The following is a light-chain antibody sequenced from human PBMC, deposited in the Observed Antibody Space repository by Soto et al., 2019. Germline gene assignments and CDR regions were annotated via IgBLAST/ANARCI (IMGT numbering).Light chain of an antibody. CDR2: EVD. CDR1: SSDVGGYNV. V-gene: IGLV2-14*01. Sequence: QSALTQPASVSGSPGQSITIFCTGTSSDVGGYNVVSWYQQYPGKAPKLIIYEVDSRPSGVSNRFSGSKSGNTASLTISGLRAEDEADYYCSSWTSRTTQVLGGGTKVTVL. CDR3: SSWTSRTTQV. J-gene: IGLJ3*02.